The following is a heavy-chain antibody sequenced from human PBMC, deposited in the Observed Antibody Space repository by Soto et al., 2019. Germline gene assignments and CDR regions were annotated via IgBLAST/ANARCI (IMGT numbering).Heavy chain of an antibody. Sequence: PGGSLRLSCAASGFIFTTNAMTWVRQAPGKGLEWVSTISGSGDSGYYANSVKGRFTISRDNSKNTIYLQMNSLRAEDTALYYCAKEDDYGDYENDAFDFWGQGTMVTVSS. CDR1: GFIFTTNA. J-gene: IGHJ3*01. V-gene: IGHV3-23*01. CDR3: AKEDDYGDYENDAFDF. D-gene: IGHD4-17*01. CDR2: ISGSGDSG.